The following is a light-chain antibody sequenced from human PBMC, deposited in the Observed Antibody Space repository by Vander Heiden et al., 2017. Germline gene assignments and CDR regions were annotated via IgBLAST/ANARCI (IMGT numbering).Light chain of an antibody. V-gene: IGLV1-40*01. CDR2: SNN. CDR3: LSYDNGMTASA. CDR1: SSNLGAGYD. Sequence: SVLTQPPSVSGAPGQRVTISCSGSSSNLGAGYDVHWYQHLPGTAPKLITYSNNKRPSEVPDRFSGSKSGAPASLTITGLQAADEAYYYCLSYDNGMTASAFGGGTKTDRP. J-gene: IGLJ2*01.